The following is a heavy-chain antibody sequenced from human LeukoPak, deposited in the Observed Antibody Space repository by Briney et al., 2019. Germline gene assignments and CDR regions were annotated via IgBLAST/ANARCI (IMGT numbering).Heavy chain of an antibody. V-gene: IGHV4-4*02. CDR3: ARDWAPPMVRGVIAFLPYAFDI. CDR1: GGSISSSNW. D-gene: IGHD3-10*01. CDR2: IYYSGST. Sequence: SETLSLTCAVSGGSISSSNWWSWVRQPPGKGLEWIGEIYYSGSTKYNPSLKSRVTISVDKSKNQFSLKLSSVTAADTAVYYCARDWAPPMVRGVIAFLPYAFDIWGQGTMVTVSS. J-gene: IGHJ3*02.